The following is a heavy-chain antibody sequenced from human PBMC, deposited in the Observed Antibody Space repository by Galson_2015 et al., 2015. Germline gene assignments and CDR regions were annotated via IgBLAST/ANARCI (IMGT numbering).Heavy chain of an antibody. V-gene: IGHV1-2*06. D-gene: IGHD4-11*01. J-gene: IGHJ4*02. CDR2: VNPYSGNT. CDR3: ALLWTTVTFNDC. Sequence: SVKVSCKASGHTFSDQYMHWMRQAPGQGLEWMGRVNPYSGNTNYAQKFQGRVALTRDTSISTAYMELSRLRSDDTAVYYCALLWTTVTFNDCWGQGTLVTVSS. CDR1: GHTFSDQY.